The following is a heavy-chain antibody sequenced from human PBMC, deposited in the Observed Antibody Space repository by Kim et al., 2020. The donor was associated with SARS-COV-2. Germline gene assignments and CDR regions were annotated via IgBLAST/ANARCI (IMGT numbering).Heavy chain of an antibody. Sequence: ASVNVSCKASGYTFTRYAMHWVRQAPGQMLEWMGWINAGNGNTYYSHKFQGRVTITRDTSASTAYMELSSLRSEDTAVYYCASYYDSSGYHLGALDYWGQGTLVTVSS. D-gene: IGHD3-22*01. CDR3: ASYYDSSGYHLGALDY. V-gene: IGHV1-3*01. J-gene: IGHJ4*02. CDR2: INAGNGNT. CDR1: GYTFTRYA.